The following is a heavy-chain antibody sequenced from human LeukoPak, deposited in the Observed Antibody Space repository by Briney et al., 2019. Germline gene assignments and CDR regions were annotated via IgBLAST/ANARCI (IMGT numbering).Heavy chain of an antibody. CDR2: ISSSSSYI. Sequence: PGGSLRLSCAASGFTFSSYSMNWVRQAPGKGLEWVSSISSSSSYIYYADSVKGRFTISRDNAKNSLYLQMNSLRAEDTAVYYCARGSIGSGSYFGYWGQGTLVTVSS. CDR3: ARGSIGSGSYFGY. V-gene: IGHV3-21*01. D-gene: IGHD3-10*01. J-gene: IGHJ4*02. CDR1: GFTFSSYS.